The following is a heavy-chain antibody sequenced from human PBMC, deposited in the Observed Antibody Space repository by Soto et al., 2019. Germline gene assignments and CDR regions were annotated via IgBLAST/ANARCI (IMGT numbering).Heavy chain of an antibody. J-gene: IGHJ1*01. CDR2: IKSKIDGGTT. CDR1: GFTFSNAW. CDR3: TTAYCSIGTCYA. D-gene: IGHD2-8*01. Sequence: EVQLVESGGGLVEPGGSLRLSCEASGFTFSNAWMSWVRQAPGQGLEWVGRIKSKIDGGTTDYAAPAKGRFTISREDSKNMLYLQVNSLKTEDTAVYYCTTAYCSIGTCYAWGQGTLVTVSS. V-gene: IGHV3-15*01.